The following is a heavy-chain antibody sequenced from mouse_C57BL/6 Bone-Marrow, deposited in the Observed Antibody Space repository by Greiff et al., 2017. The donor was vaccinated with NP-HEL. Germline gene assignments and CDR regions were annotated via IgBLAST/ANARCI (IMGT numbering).Heavy chain of an antibody. CDR3: TIYYDYDDY. D-gene: IGHD2-4*01. Sequence: QVQLQQSGAELVRPGASVTLSCKASGYTFTDYEMHWVKQTPVHGLEWIGAIDPETGGTAYNQKFKGKAILTADKSSSTAYMELRSLTSEDSAVYYCTIYYDYDDYWGQGTTLTVSS. J-gene: IGHJ2*01. V-gene: IGHV1-15*01. CDR1: GYTFTDYE. CDR2: IDPETGGT.